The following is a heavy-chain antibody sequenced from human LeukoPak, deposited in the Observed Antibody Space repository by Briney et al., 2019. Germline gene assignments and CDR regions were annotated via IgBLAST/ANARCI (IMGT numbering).Heavy chain of an antibody. CDR1: GFTFSSYA. CDR2: ISSNGGST. D-gene: IGHD3-16*01. V-gene: IGHV3-64D*09. CDR3: VKSALPATYTNFDY. Sequence: GGSLRLSCSASGFTFSSYAMHWVRQTPGKGPEYVSAISSNGGSTYYAGSVKGRFTISRDNSKNTLYLQMSSLRAEDTAVYYCVKSALPATYTNFDYWGQGTLVTVSS. J-gene: IGHJ4*02.